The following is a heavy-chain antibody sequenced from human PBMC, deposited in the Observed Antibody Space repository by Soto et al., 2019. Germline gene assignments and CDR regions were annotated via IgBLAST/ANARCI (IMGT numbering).Heavy chain of an antibody. Sequence: EVQLVESGGGLVQPGGSLRLSCAASKFTFSSYWMNWVRQAPGKGLEWVANIKQDGSEKYYVDSVKGRFTISRDNAKNALYLQMNSLRAEDTAVYYCAGGAGWVIDSWGQGALVTVSS. J-gene: IGHJ4*02. CDR3: AGGAGWVIDS. D-gene: IGHD1-26*01. V-gene: IGHV3-7*01. CDR2: IKQDGSEK. CDR1: KFTFSSYW.